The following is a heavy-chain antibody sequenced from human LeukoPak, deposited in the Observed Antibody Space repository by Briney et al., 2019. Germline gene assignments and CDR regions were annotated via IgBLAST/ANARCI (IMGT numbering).Heavy chain of an antibody. CDR3: AKISGLNYYDSSGYSEDAFDI. Sequence: GGSLRLSCAASGFTFSSYWMSWVRQAPGKGLEWVANIKQDGNEKYYVDSVKGRFTISRDNAKKSLYLQLDSLRAEDTAVYYCAKISGLNYYDSSGYSEDAFDIWGQGTMVTVSS. CDR1: GFTFSSYW. J-gene: IGHJ3*02. CDR2: IKQDGNEK. V-gene: IGHV3-7*01. D-gene: IGHD3-22*01.